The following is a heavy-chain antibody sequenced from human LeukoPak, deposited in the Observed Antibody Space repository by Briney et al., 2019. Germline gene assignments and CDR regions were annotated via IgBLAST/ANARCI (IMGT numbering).Heavy chain of an antibody. CDR1: GGSISSYY. CDR3: ARVEYGGNFDY. D-gene: IGHD4-23*01. CDR2: IYYSGST. Sequence: PSETLSLTCTVSGGSISSYYWSWIGQPPGKGLEWIGYIYYSGSTNYNPSLKSRVTISVDTSKNQFSLKLSSVTAADTAVYYCARVEYGGNFDYWGQGTLVTVSS. V-gene: IGHV4-59*01. J-gene: IGHJ4*02.